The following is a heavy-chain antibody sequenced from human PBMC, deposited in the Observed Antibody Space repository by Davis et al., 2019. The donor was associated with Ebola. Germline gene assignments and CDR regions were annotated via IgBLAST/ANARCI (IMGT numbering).Heavy chain of an antibody. CDR3: ARDRVGDILTGFWFDP. Sequence: PSETLSLTCTVSGGSISSGGYYWSWIRQHPGKGLEWIGYIYYSGSTYYNPSLKSRVTISVDTSKNQFSLKLSSVTAADTAVYYCARDRVGDILTGFWFDPWGQGTLVTVSS. D-gene: IGHD3-9*01. CDR1: GGSISSGGYY. J-gene: IGHJ5*02. V-gene: IGHV4-31*03. CDR2: IYYSGST.